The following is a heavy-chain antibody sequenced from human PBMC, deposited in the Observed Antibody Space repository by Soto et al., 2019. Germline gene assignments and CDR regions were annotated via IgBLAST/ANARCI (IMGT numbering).Heavy chain of an antibody. J-gene: IGHJ4*02. CDR1: GFTFSSYA. CDR3: AKLTIDYGDYGSEYYFDY. CDR2: ISGSGGST. D-gene: IGHD4-17*01. Sequence: GGSLRLSCAASGFTFSSYAMSWVRQAPGKGLEWVSAISGSGGSTYYTDSVKGRFTISRDNSKNTLYLQMNSLRAEDTAVYYCAKLTIDYGDYGSEYYFDYWGQGTLVTVSS. V-gene: IGHV3-23*01.